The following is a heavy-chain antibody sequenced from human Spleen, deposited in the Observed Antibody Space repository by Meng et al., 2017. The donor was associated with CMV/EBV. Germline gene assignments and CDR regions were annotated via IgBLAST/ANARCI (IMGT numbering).Heavy chain of an antibody. CDR1: GFPFNNYW. J-gene: IGHJ4*02. CDR3: ARVAIFGVVIRSRYFDY. V-gene: IGHV3-7*01. Sequence: GGSLRLSCGGSGFPFNNYWMNWFRQAPGKGLEWVANINQDGSEKNYVDSVKGRFTISRDNTKNSLYLQMNSLRAEDTAVYYCARVAIFGVVIRSRYFDYWGQGTLVTVSS. D-gene: IGHD3-3*01. CDR2: INQDGSEK.